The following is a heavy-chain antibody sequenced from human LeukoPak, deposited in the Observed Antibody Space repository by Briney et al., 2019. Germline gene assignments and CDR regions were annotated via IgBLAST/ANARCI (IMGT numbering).Heavy chain of an antibody. CDR1: GFTFSRYS. V-gene: IGHV3-21*01. CDR3: ARGNLYYDSSGFDY. CDR2: ISSSSSYR. Sequence: GGSLRLSCAASGFTFSRYSMNWVRQAPGKGLEWVSSISSSSSYRYYADSVKGRFTISRDNAKKSLYVQMNSLRAEDTAVYYCARGNLYYDSSGFDYWGQGTLVTVSS. J-gene: IGHJ4*02. D-gene: IGHD3-22*01.